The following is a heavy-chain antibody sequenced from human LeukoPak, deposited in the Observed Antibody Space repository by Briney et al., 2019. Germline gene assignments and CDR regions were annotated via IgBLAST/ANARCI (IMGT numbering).Heavy chain of an antibody. Sequence: GESLKISCKGSGYIFTSYWIGWVRQMPGIGLEWMGIIYPGDSDIRYSPSFQGQVTISADKSTSTAYLQWSSLKASDTAMYYRARQGAVAANNWFDPWGQGTLVTVSS. CDR3: ARQGAVAANNWFDP. D-gene: IGHD6-19*01. CDR2: IYPGDSDI. J-gene: IGHJ5*02. V-gene: IGHV5-51*01. CDR1: GYIFTSYW.